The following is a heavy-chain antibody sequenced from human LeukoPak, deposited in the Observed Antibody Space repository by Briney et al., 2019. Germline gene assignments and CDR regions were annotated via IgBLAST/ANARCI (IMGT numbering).Heavy chain of an antibody. D-gene: IGHD3-10*01. CDR2: ISYDGSNK. J-gene: IGHJ5*02. Sequence: PGGSLRLSCAAYGFTFSSYGMHWVRQAPGKGLEWVAVISYDGSNKYYADSVKGRFTISRDNSKNTLYLQMNSLRAEDTAVYYCAKDPGVHWFDPWGQGTLVTVSS. V-gene: IGHV3-30*18. CDR3: AKDPGVHWFDP. CDR1: GFTFSSYG.